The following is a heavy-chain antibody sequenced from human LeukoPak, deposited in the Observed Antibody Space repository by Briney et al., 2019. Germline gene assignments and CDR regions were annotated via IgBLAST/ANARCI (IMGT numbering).Heavy chain of an antibody. D-gene: IGHD6-13*01. V-gene: IGHV3-66*01. CDR2: IYSGGST. CDR3: ARRDIAAGDFDY. CDR1: GFTVSSNY. J-gene: IGHJ4*02. Sequence: GGSLRLSCAASGFTVSSNYMGWVRQAPGKGLEWVSVIYSGGSTYYADSVKGRFTISRDNSKNTLYLQMNSLRAEDTAVYYCARRDIAAGDFDYWGQGTLVTVSS.